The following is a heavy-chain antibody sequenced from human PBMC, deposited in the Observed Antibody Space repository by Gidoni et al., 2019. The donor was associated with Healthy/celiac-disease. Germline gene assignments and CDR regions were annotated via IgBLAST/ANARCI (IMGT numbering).Heavy chain of an antibody. D-gene: IGHD4-17*01. CDR1: GGSISSSSYY. CDR2: IYFSGST. J-gene: IGHJ5*02. CDR3: ASTRHGDYAQT. Sequence: QLQLQESGPGLVKPAETLSLTCTVAGGSISSSSYYWDWIRRPPGKGLEWIVGIYFSGSTYYTPSLKSRVTISVDTSKNQFSLKLRSVTAADTAVYYCASTRHGDYAQTWGQGTLVTVSS. V-gene: IGHV4-39*01.